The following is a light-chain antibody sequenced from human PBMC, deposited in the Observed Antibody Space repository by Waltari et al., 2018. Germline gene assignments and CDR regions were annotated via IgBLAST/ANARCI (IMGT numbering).Light chain of an antibody. Sequence: DIVMTQSPDSLSASVGDRVTITCQASQDISNYLNWYQQKPGKAPKLLIYDASNLETGVPSRFSGSGSGTDFTFTISSLQPEDIATYYCQQYDNLPYTFGQGTKLEIK. V-gene: IGKV1-33*01. CDR2: DAS. CDR3: QQYDNLPYT. J-gene: IGKJ2*01. CDR1: QDISNY.